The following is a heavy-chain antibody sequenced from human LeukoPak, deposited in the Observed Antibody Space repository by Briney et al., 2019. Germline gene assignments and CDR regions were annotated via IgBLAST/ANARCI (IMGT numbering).Heavy chain of an antibody. CDR2: TYCRSKWFN. J-gene: IGHJ4*02. Sequence: SQTLSLTCGISGDSVSSKSAAWNWIRQSPSRGLEWLGRTYCRSKWFNDYAVSTKGRITINPDTSKNHFSLQLNSVTPEDTAVYYCVELERGYWGQGTLVTVSS. V-gene: IGHV6-1*01. CDR1: GDSVSSKSAA. D-gene: IGHD1-1*01. CDR3: VELERGY.